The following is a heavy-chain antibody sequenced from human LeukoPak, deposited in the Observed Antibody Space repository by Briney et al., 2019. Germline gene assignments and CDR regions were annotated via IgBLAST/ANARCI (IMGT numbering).Heavy chain of an antibody. Sequence: SETLSLTCSVSGGSISSDYWSWIRQPPGKGLEWIGYIYYSGSTKYNPSLKSRVTISVDTSKNQFSLKLSSVTAADTAVYYCARGNNNDHLAGFDPWGQGTLVTVCS. V-gene: IGHV4-59*01. D-gene: IGHD2-8*01. CDR2: IYYSGST. J-gene: IGHJ5*02. CDR1: GGSISSDY. CDR3: ARGNNNDHLAGFDP.